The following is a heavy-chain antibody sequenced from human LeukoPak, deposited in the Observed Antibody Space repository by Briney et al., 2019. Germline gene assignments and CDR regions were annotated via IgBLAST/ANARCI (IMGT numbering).Heavy chain of an antibody. Sequence: GGSLRLSCAAPQFTFRSFDMNWVRQAPGKGLEWVGRIQSKADGGTTDYAAPVKGRFIISRDDSKNTLYLQMNSLKTEDTAVYYCARYYGDSGSQYYFDYWGQGTLVTVSS. J-gene: IGHJ4*02. V-gene: IGHV3-15*01. CDR3: ARYYGDSGSQYYFDY. D-gene: IGHD2-21*01. CDR1: QFTFRSFD. CDR2: IQSKADGGTT.